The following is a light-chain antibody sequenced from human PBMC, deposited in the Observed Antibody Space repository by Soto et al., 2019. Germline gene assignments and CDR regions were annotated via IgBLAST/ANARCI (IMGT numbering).Light chain of an antibody. Sequence: QSALTQFASVSGSPGQSITISCTGTSSDIGGYNFVSWYHQHPGKAPKLMIFDVNNRPSVVSNRFAGSKSGNTASLTISALQAEDEADYVCSSYTDTSTLVVFGGGTKLTVL. V-gene: IGLV2-14*03. CDR1: SSDIGGYNF. J-gene: IGLJ2*01. CDR2: DVN. CDR3: SSYTDTSTLVV.